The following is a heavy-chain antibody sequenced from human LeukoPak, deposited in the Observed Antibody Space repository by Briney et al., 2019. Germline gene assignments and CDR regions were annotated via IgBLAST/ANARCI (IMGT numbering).Heavy chain of an antibody. CDR2: FYASGST. Sequence: SETLSLTCTVSGGSISSYFWSWIRQPAGNGLEWIGRFYASGSTIYNPSVKSRVTISVDRSMNQFSLNLSSVTAADTAVYYCAREVVAATFDNWGQGTLVTVSS. CDR3: AREVVAATFDN. J-gene: IGHJ4*02. CDR1: GGSISSYF. V-gene: IGHV4-4*07. D-gene: IGHD2-15*01.